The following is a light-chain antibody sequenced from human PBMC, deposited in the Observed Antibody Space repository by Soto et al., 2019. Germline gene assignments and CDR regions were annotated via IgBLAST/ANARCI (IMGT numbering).Light chain of an antibody. Sequence: EIVLTQSPGTLSLSPGERATLSCRASQSVSSSYLAWYQQKPGQAPRLLIYDASSRATGIPDRFSGSGSGTDFTLTISTLEPEDFALYYCQQYGTSRLTFGGGTKVEIK. CDR2: DAS. J-gene: IGKJ4*01. CDR3: QQYGTSRLT. CDR1: QSVSSSY. V-gene: IGKV3-20*01.